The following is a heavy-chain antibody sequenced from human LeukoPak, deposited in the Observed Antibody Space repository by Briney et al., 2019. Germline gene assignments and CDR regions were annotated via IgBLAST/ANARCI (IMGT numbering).Heavy chain of an antibody. CDR2: IGSSGSTI. Sequence: KAGGSLRLSCAASGFTFSDYYMSWIRQAPGKGLEWVSYIGSSGSTIYYADSVKGRFTISRDNSKNTLYLQMNSLRAEDTAVYYCARTFEVLIYYGMDVWGQGTTVTVSS. J-gene: IGHJ6*02. V-gene: IGHV3-11*04. CDR1: GFTFSDYY. CDR3: ARTFEVLIYYGMDV. D-gene: IGHD2/OR15-2a*01.